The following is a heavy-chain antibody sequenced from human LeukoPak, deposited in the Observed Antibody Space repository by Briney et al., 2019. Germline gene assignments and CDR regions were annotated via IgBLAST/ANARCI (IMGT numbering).Heavy chain of an antibody. Sequence: GGSLRLSCAASGFTFSSYSMNWVRQAPGKGLEWVSSISSSSSYIYYADSVKGRFTISRDNAKNSLYLQMNSLRSEDTAVYYCARDRRDYYDSSGYLRDAFDIWGQGTMVTVPS. D-gene: IGHD3-22*01. CDR2: ISSSSSYI. CDR1: GFTFSSYS. V-gene: IGHV3-21*04. CDR3: ARDRRDYYDSSGYLRDAFDI. J-gene: IGHJ3*02.